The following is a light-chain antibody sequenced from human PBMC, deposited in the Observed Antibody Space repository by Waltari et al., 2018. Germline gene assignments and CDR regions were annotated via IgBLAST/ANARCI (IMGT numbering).Light chain of an antibody. V-gene: IGKV3-20*01. Sequence: EIVLTKHPGPLSWSPGERASLSCRASQSVSRTLAWYQQKPGQAPRLLIYDASTRATGIPDRFSGSGFGTDFSLTISRLEPEDFAVYYCQKYGTLPATFGQGTTVEIK. CDR3: QKYGTLPAT. J-gene: IGKJ1*01. CDR2: DAS. CDR1: QSVSRT.